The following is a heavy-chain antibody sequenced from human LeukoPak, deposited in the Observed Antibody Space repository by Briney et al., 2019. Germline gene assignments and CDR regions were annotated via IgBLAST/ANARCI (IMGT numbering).Heavy chain of an antibody. CDR2: ISSSSSTI. V-gene: IGHV3-48*01. CDR3: GGALGPFYYYYMDV. CDR1: GFAFSSYS. J-gene: IGHJ6*03. D-gene: IGHD3-16*01. Sequence: GGSLRLSCAASGFAFSSYSMNWVRQAPGKGLEWVSYISSSSSTIYYADSVKGRFTISRDNAKNSLYLQMNSLRAEDTAVYYCGGALGPFYYYYMDVGGKGTTVPVSS.